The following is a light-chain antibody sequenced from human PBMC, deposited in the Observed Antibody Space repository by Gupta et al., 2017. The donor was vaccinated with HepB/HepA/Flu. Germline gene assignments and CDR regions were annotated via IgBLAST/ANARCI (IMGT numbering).Light chain of an antibody. J-gene: IGLJ2*01. Sequence: SYILTQPPSVSVAPGRTARITCGGNNIGTKSVHWYQQRPGQAPVVVIYEDTNRPSGIPERISGSNSGNTATLTISRVEAGDEADYYCQVWDTRTDHPVVFGGGTKLTV. V-gene: IGLV3-21*03. CDR3: QVWDTRTDHPVV. CDR2: EDT. CDR1: NIGTKS.